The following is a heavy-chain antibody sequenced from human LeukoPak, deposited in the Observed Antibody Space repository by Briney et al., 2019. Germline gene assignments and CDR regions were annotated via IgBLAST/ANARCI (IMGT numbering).Heavy chain of an antibody. CDR3: AKDLRSIHGDSPNWFDP. CDR2: ISGSGGST. CDR1: GFTFSSYA. D-gene: IGHD4-17*01. V-gene: IGHV3-23*01. Sequence: PGGSLRLSCAASGFTFSSYAMSWVRQAPGKGLEWVSAISGSGGSTYYADSVKGRFTISRDNSKNTLYLQMNSLRAEDTAVYYCAKDLRSIHGDSPNWFDPWGQGTLVTVSS. J-gene: IGHJ5*02.